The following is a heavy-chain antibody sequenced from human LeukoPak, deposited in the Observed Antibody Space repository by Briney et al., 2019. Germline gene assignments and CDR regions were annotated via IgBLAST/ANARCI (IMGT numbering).Heavy chain of an antibody. CDR2: IYYSGST. CDR1: GGSISSYY. J-gene: IGHJ4*02. Sequence: TSETLSLTCTVSGGSISSYYWSWIRQPPGKGLEWIGYIYYSGSTNYNPSLKSRVTISVDTSKNQFSLKLSSVTAADTAVYYCARQSGSYWGQGTLVTVSS. V-gene: IGHV4-59*08. CDR3: ARQSGSY. D-gene: IGHD1-26*01.